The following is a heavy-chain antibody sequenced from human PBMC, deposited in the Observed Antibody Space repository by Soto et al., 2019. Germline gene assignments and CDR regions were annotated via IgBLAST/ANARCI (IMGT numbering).Heavy chain of an antibody. CDR3: TREDYSGYGNDAFDI. V-gene: IGHV1-46*03. Sequence: QVQLVQSGAEVKKPGASVKVSCKASGYTFSTYYMHWVRQAPGPGLEWMGIINPRDGSTRYPQKFQGRVTMTRDTSTSTVYMELSSLRSEDTAVYYCTREDYSGYGNDAFDIWGQGTLVTVSS. J-gene: IGHJ3*02. CDR1: GYTFSTYY. D-gene: IGHD5-12*01. CDR2: INPRDGST.